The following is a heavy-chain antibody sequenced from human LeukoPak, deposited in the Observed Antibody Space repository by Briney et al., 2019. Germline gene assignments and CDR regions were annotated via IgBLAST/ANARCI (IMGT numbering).Heavy chain of an antibody. CDR2: IYYSGIT. CDR3: ARTLLSSSSFDY. V-gene: IGHV4-30-4*01. D-gene: IGHD6-6*01. Sequence: SQTLSLTCTVSGGSISSSGYYWSWIRQPPGKGLEWIGYIYYSGITYYNPSLKSRVTISVDTSKNQFSLKLSSVTAADTAVYYCARTLLSSSSFDYWGQGTLVTVSS. CDR1: GGSISSSGYY. J-gene: IGHJ4*02.